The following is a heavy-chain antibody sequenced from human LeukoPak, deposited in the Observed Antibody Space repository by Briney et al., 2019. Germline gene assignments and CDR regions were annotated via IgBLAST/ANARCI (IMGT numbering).Heavy chain of an antibody. J-gene: IGHJ5*02. Sequence: NPSETLSLTCTVSGGSISSYYWSWIRQPAGKGLEWIGRIYTSGSTNYNPSLKSRVTMSVDTSKNQFSLKLSSVTAADTAVYYCAREVDIVVVPAAVNWFDPWGQGTLVTVSS. D-gene: IGHD2-2*03. CDR1: GGSISSYY. CDR3: AREVDIVVVPAAVNWFDP. CDR2: IYTSGST. V-gene: IGHV4-4*07.